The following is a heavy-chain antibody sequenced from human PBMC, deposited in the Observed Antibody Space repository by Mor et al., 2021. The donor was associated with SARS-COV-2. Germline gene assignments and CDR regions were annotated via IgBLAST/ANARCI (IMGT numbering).Heavy chain of an antibody. Sequence: ANYAQKFQGRVTITADESTSTAYMELSSLRSEDPAVYYCARETSTRGYSYVFYWGQGTLVTVSS. V-gene: IGHV1-69*01. D-gene: IGHD5-18*01. CDR3: ARETSTRGYSYVFY. CDR2: A. J-gene: IGHJ4*02.